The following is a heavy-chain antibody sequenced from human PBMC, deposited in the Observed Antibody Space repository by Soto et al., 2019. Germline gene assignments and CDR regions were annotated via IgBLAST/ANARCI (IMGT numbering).Heavy chain of an antibody. Sequence: SETLSLTCTVSGGSISSGGYYWSWIRQHPGKGLEWIGYIYYSGSTYYNPSLKSRVTISVDTSKNQFSLRLSSVTAADTAVYYCAREVGCSGGSCYDDYWGQGTLVTVSS. CDR1: GGSISSGGYY. D-gene: IGHD2-15*01. CDR3: AREVGCSGGSCYDDY. V-gene: IGHV4-31*03. CDR2: IYYSGST. J-gene: IGHJ4*02.